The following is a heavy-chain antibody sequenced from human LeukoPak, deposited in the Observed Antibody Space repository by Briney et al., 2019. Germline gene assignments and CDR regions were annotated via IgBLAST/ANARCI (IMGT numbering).Heavy chain of an antibody. D-gene: IGHD6-19*01. CDR2: MYSGGAI. CDR1: GVLVSTNY. V-gene: IGHV3-53*01. J-gene: IGHJ4*02. Sequence: PGGALRLSCAASGVLVSTNYMSWVRQAPGEGLEWGSVMYSGGAIHYADSVKGRFTISRDNSKNTLYLKMNSLTAQDTAMYFCARGHSSGNPDPFDSWGEGTLV. CDR3: ARGHSSGNPDPFDS.